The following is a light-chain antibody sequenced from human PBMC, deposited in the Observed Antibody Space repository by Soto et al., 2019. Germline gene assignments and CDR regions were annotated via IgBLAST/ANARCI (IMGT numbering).Light chain of an antibody. V-gene: IGKV3-20*01. CDR1: QRVSSGS. CDR2: GAS. CDR3: QEYARSPPRT. Sequence: TRCTGTVTICLAQRRNHYGSSIQRVSSGSLGWYQQRPGQAPRLLLYGASNRAAGIPARFSGRGSSTDFTLTVIRLEPADFAVYYCQEYARSPPRTFGQGTKVDIK. J-gene: IGKJ1*01.